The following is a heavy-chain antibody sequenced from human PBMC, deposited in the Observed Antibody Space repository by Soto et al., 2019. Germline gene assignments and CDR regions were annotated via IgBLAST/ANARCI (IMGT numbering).Heavy chain of an antibody. J-gene: IGHJ6*03. CDR2: INWNGGST. CDR3: ARESWSGDCSGGSCYYYYYMDV. CDR1: GFTFDDYG. D-gene: IGHD2-15*01. Sequence: EVQLVESGGGVVRPGGSLRLSCAASGFTFDDYGMSWVRQAPGKGLEWVSGINWNGGSTGYADSVKGRFTISRDNAKNSLYLQLNSLRAEDTALYHCARESWSGDCSGGSCYYYYYMDVWGKGTTVTVSS. V-gene: IGHV3-20*01.